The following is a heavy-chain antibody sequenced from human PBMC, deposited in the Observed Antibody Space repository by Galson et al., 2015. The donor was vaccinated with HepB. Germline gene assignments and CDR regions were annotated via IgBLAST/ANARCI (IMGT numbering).Heavy chain of an antibody. V-gene: IGHV1-69*01. Sequence: QSGAEVKKPGESLRISCKASGGTFSSYAISWVRQAPGQGLEWMGGIIPIFGTANYAQKFQGRVTITADESTSTAYMELSSLRSEDTAVYYCATGYRNAFFRQAGWDIWGQGTMVTVSS. CDR3: ATGYRNAFFRQAGWDI. J-gene: IGHJ3*02. D-gene: IGHD3/OR15-3a*01. CDR2: IIPIFGTA. CDR1: GGTFSSYA.